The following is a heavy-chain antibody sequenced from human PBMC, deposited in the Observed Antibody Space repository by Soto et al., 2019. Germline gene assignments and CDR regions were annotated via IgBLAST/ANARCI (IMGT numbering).Heavy chain of an antibody. D-gene: IGHD5-12*01. CDR3: ARDWFEGGYNHFLLLGMDV. CDR2: IIPIFGTA. V-gene: IGHV1-69*13. CDR1: GGTFSSYA. J-gene: IGHJ6*02. Sequence: ASVKVSCKASGGTFSSYAISWVRQAPGQGLEWMGGIIPIFGTANYAQKFQGRVTITADESTSTAYMELSSLRSEDTAVYYCARDWFEGGYNHFLLLGMDVWGQGTTVTVSS.